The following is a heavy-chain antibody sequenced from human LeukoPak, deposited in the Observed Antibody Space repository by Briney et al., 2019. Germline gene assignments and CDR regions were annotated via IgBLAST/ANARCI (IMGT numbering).Heavy chain of an antibody. D-gene: IGHD5-18*01. V-gene: IGHV4-39*07. CDR3: APGGSIGYGHAFDI. Sequence: SEALSLTCTVSGGSISSSSYYWGWIRQPPGKGLEWMGEINHSGSTNYTPSLTSRVTKPGDTPKNHRSLILSSVTAADTAVSYCAPGGSIGYGHAFDIWGQGTMVTVSS. CDR2: INHSGST. CDR1: GGSISSSSYY. J-gene: IGHJ3*02.